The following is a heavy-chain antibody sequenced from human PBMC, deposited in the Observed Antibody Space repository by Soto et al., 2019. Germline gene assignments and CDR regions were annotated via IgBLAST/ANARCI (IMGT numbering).Heavy chain of an antibody. V-gene: IGHV3-33*01. D-gene: IGHD2-21*01. J-gene: IGHJ6*02. CDR3: ASGGDPVYYYRMDV. Sequence: PGGSLRLSCAASGFTFSSYGMHWVRQAPGKGLEWVAATWYDGSNKYYADSVKGRFTISRDNSKNTLYLQMNSLRAEDTAVYYCASGGDPVYYYRMDVWGQGTTVTVSS. CDR1: GFTFSSYG. CDR2: TWYDGSNK.